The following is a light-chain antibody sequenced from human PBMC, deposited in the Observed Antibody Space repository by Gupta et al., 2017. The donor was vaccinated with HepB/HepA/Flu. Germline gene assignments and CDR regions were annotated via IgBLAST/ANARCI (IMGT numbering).Light chain of an antibody. Sequence: DIQMTQSPSSLSASLGDRVTITCRASQDIRNDLGWYQQEPGKAPKRLIYAASSLQSGVPSRFSGSGSGSEFTLTISSLQPEDFATYYCRQQNSSPFTFGHGTKVDIK. J-gene: IGKJ3*01. CDR3: RQQNSSPFT. CDR1: QDIRND. V-gene: IGKV1-17*01. CDR2: AAS.